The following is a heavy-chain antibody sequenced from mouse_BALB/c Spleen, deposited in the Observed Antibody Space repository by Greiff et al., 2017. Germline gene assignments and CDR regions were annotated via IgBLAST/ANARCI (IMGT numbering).Heavy chain of an antibody. CDR1: GFSLTSYG. V-gene: IGHV2-9*02. CDR3: ARAPYYYGSSWSAMDY. J-gene: IGHJ4*01. CDR2: IWAGGST. D-gene: IGHD1-1*01. Sequence: QVQLKESGPGLVAPSQSLSITCTVSGFSLTSYGVHWVRQPPGKGLEWLGVIWAGGSTNYNSALMSRLSISKDNSKSQVFLKMNSLQTDDTAMYYCARAPYYYGSSWSAMDYWGQGTSVTVSS.